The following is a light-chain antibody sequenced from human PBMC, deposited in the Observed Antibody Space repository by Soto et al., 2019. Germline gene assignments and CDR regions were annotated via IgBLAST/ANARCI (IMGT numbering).Light chain of an antibody. CDR1: SSDVGGYKY. V-gene: IGLV2-14*01. CDR2: DVS. J-gene: IGLJ1*01. Sequence: QSALTQPASVSGSPGQSITISCTGTSSDVGGYKYVSWYQQHPGKAHKLMIYDVSNRPSGVSNRFSGSKSGNTASLNISGLQAEDEADYYCSSYRSSSTLYVFGTGTKVTVL. CDR3: SSYRSSSTLYV.